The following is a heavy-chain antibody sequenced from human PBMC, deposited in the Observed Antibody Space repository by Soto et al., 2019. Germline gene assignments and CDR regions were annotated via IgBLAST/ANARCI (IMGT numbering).Heavy chain of an antibody. J-gene: IGHJ5*02. V-gene: IGHV4-31*03. D-gene: IGHD1-26*01. CDR3: ACNQWELLPYSGLSFDP. CDR2: IYYSGST. Sequence: SETLSLTCTVSGGSISSGGYYWSWIRQHPGKGLEWIGYIYYSGSTYYNPSLKSRVTISVDTSKNQFTLKLSSVTAADTAVYYCACNQWELLPYSGLSFDPWGQGTLVTVSS. CDR1: GGSISSGGYY.